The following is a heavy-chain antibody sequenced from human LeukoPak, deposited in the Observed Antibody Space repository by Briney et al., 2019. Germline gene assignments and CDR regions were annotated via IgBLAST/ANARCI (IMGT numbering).Heavy chain of an antibody. CDR3: AKGLGGSYYRGIFDY. Sequence: GGSLRLSCVAPGFTFSSYSMNWVRQAPGEGLEWVSYISSSGSTIYYADSVKGRFTISRDNAKNSLYLQMNSLRAEDTAVYYCAKGLGGSYYRGIFDYWGQGTLVTVSS. D-gene: IGHD1-26*01. J-gene: IGHJ4*02. CDR1: GFTFSSYS. CDR2: ISSSGSTI. V-gene: IGHV3-48*04.